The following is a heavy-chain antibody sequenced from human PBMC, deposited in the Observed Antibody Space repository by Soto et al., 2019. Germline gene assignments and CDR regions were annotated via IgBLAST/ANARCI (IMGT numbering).Heavy chain of an antibody. D-gene: IGHD3-16*02. CDR3: ATITFGGVIGGSFDY. J-gene: IGHJ4*02. CDR1: GGSISSSSYY. CDR2: IYYSGST. V-gene: IGHV4-39*01. Sequence: SETLSLTCTVSGGSISSSSYYWGWIRQPPGKGLEWIGSIYYSGSTYYNPSLKSRVTISVDTSKNQFSLKLSSVTAADTAVYYCATITFGGVIGGSFDYWGQGTLVTVSS.